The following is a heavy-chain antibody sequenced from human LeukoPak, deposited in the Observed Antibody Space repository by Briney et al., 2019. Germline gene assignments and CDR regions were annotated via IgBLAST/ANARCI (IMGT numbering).Heavy chain of an antibody. CDR1: GFTFSSYS. J-gene: IGHJ3*02. CDR3: ARVRFLEWLLRLHAFDI. V-gene: IGHV3-48*01. D-gene: IGHD3-3*01. Sequence: GGSLRLSCAASGFTFSSYSMNWVRQAPGKGLEWVSDISSSSSTIYYADSVKGRFTISRDNAKNSLYLQMNSLRAEDTAVYYCARVRFLEWLLRLHAFDIWGQGTMVTVSS. CDR2: ISSSSSTI.